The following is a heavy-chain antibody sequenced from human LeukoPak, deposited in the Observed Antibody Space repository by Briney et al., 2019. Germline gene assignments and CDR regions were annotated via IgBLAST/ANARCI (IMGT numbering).Heavy chain of an antibody. CDR2: ISAYNGIT. D-gene: IGHD1-26*01. V-gene: IGHV1-18*01. CDR3: ARDSGSYSAEMTEY. J-gene: IGHJ4*02. Sequence: ASVKVSCKASGYTFTSYGISWVRQAPGQGLEWMGWISAYNGITNYAQKLQGRVTMTTDTSTSTAYMELRSLRSDDTAVYYCARDSGSYSAEMTEYWGQGTLVTVSS. CDR1: GYTFTSYG.